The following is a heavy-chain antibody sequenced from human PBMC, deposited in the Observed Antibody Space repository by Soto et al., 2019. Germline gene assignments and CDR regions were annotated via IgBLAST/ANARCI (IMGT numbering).Heavy chain of an antibody. Sequence: QVQLQESGPGLVKASQTLSLSCTVSGDSVSRSSTYWNWIRHHPGKGLEWIGYIYYSGSTYYSPALKSRVSLSVDTSGNQFSLKLNSVTAADTAVHYCARGSRDCANDVCYSFDSWGQEILITVSS. J-gene: IGHJ4*02. CDR3: ARGSRDCANDVCYSFDS. CDR2: IYYSGST. CDR1: GDSVSRSSTY. D-gene: IGHD2-8*01. V-gene: IGHV4-31*03.